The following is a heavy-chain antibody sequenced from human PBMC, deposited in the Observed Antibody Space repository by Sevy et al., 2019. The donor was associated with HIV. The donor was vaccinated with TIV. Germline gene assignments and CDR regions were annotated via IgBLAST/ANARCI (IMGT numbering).Heavy chain of an antibody. CDR3: ARVPTMAGTVDS. D-gene: IGHD1-1*01. J-gene: IGHJ4*02. CDR1: GGYISNYY. V-gene: IGHV4-59*01. Sequence: SETLSLMCTVSGGYISNYYWSWIRQPPGKGLEWIGYMYSGGSTNYNPSVSSRITMSVDTSKNLFSLKLTSVTAADTAVYYCARVPTMAGTVDSWGQGTLVTVSS. CDR2: MYSGGST.